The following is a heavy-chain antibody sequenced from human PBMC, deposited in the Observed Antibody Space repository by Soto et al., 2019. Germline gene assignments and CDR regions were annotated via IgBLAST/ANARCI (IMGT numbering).Heavy chain of an antibody. CDR2: IYYSGST. D-gene: IGHD1-7*01. V-gene: IGHV4-39*01. J-gene: IGHJ4*02. CDR1: GGSISSSSYY. CDR3: ARHDWEYNWNYWCLSSLFDY. Sequence: SETLSLTCTVSGGSISSSSYYWGWIRQPPGKGLEWIGSIYYSGSTYYNPSLKSRVTISVDTSKNQFSLKLSSVTAADTAVYYCARHDWEYNWNYWCLSSLFDYWGQGTLVTVSS.